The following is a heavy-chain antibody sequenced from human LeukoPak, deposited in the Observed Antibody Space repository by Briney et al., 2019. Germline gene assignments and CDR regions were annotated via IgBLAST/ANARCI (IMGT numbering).Heavy chain of an antibody. J-gene: IGHJ5*02. V-gene: IGHV4-39*01. CDR1: GGSITSDIYF. D-gene: IGHD6-19*01. CDR2: IYSSGSV. CDR3: ARHGGGSVWYPTWFDP. Sequence: PSETLSLTCAVSGGSITSDIYFWAWVRQPPGEGLEWIGSIYSSGSVYYTPSLKTRATISVETTKSQFSLKLDAVTAADTALYFCARHGGGSVWYPTWFDPWGQGTLVTVSS.